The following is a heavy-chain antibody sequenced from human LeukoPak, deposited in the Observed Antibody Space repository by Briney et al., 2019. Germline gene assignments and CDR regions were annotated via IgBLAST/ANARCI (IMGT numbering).Heavy chain of an antibody. V-gene: IGHV4-39*01. CDR2: IYYSGST. J-gene: IGHJ3*02. CDR1: GGSISSSSYY. Sequence: SETLSLTCTVPGGSISSSSYYWGWIRQPPGKGLEWIGSIYYSGSTYYNPSLKSRVTISVDTSKNQFSLKLSSVTAADTAVYYCARHGYSGSYYQAFDIWGQGTMVTVSS. CDR3: ARHGYSGSYYQAFDI. D-gene: IGHD1-26*01.